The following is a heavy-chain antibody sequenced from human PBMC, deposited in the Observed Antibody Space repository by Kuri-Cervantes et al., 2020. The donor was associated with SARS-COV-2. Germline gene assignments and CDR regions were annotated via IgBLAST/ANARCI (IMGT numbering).Heavy chain of an antibody. Sequence: GESLKISCKTSGYNSNVYGVTWVRQAPGQGLEWMGWVSAYGGTPTYAQKFQGRVTFSTDTFTTTSYMELRSLRSDDTAVYYCARGVPYYFDGTVSLRYYLDYWGQGTLVTVSS. CDR2: VSAYGGTP. CDR1: GYNSNVYG. J-gene: IGHJ4*02. CDR3: ARGVPYYFDGTVSLRYYLDY. V-gene: IGHV1-18*01. D-gene: IGHD3-22*01.